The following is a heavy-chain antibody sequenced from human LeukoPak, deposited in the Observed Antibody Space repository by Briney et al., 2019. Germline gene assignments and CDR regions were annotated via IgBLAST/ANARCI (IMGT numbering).Heavy chain of an antibody. Sequence: SETLSLTCAVYGGSFSGYYWSWIRQPPGKGLEWIGEINHSGSTNYNPSLKSRVTISVDTSKNQFSLKLSSVTAADTAVYYCARVDCSGGSCYNGHFDYWGQGTLVTVSS. V-gene: IGHV4-34*01. J-gene: IGHJ4*02. CDR3: ARVDCSGGSCYNGHFDY. D-gene: IGHD2-15*01. CDR2: INHSGST. CDR1: GGSFSGYY.